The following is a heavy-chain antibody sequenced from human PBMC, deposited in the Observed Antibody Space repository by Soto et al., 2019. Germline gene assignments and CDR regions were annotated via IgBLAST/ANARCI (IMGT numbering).Heavy chain of an antibody. CDR3: ARDQYSGYQFDS. CDR2: IYHSGST. CDR1: GGSISSGNYF. J-gene: IGHJ4*02. V-gene: IGHV4-31*11. D-gene: IGHD5-12*01. Sequence: PSETLSLTCAVSGGSISSGNYFWSWIRQRPGKGLEWVGYIYHSGSTYYNPSLRSRVSLSVDTSNNRFSLKLSSVTAADTAVYFCARDQYSGYQFDSWGQGAMVTVYS.